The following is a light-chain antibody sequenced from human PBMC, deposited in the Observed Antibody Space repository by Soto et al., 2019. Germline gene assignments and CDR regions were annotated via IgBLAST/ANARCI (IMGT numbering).Light chain of an antibody. CDR1: SSDIGTYNY. J-gene: IGLJ3*02. V-gene: IGLV2-11*01. CDR2: DVN. CDR3: CSYAGSYTVV. Sequence: QSALTQPRSVSGSPGQSVTISCTGTSSDIGTYNYVSWYQQHPGKAPKFLIYDVNKRPSGVPDRFSGSKSGNTASLTISGLQAEDEAGYYCCSYAGSYTVVFGGGXKLTVL.